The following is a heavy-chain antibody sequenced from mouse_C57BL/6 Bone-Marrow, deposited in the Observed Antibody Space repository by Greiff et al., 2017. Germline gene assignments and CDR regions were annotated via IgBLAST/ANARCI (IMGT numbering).Heavy chain of an antibody. CDR1: GYTFTSYN. V-gene: IGHV1-12*01. J-gene: IGHJ4*01. CDR3: ARRLTWTYAMDY. Sequence: QVQLQQSGAELVRPGASVKMSCKASGYTFTSYNMHWVKQTPRQGLEWIGAIYLGNGDTSYNQKFKGKATMTVDKSSSTAYMQLSSLTSEDSAVYFCARRLTWTYAMDYWGQGTSVTVSS. CDR2: IYLGNGDT. D-gene: IGHD4-1*01.